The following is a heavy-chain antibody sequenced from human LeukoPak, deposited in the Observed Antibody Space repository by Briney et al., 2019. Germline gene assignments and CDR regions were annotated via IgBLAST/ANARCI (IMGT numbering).Heavy chain of an antibody. Sequence: GGSLRLSCAASGFTFSSYAMSWVRQAPGKGLEWVSAISGSGGSTYYADSVKGRFTISRDNSENTLYLQMNSLRAEDTAVYYCAKDRGYCSSTSCYAGPIDYWGQGTLVTVSS. CDR2: ISGSGGST. CDR1: GFTFSSYA. D-gene: IGHD2-2*01. V-gene: IGHV3-23*01. J-gene: IGHJ4*02. CDR3: AKDRGYCSSTSCYAGPIDY.